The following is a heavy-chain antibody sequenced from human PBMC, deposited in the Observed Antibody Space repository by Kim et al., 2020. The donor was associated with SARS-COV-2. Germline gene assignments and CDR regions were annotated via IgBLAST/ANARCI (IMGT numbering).Heavy chain of an antibody. CDR3: ARRVSGGQGIAVEGGMDV. Sequence: GGSLRLSCAASGFTFSSYAMHWVRQAPGKGLEWVAVISYDGSNKYYADSVKGRFTISRDNSKNTLYLQMNSLRAEDMAVYYCARRVSGGQGIAVEGGMDVWGQGTTVTVSS. V-gene: IGHV3-30*04. CDR2: ISYDGSNK. J-gene: IGHJ6*02. D-gene: IGHD6-19*01. CDR1: GFTFSSYA.